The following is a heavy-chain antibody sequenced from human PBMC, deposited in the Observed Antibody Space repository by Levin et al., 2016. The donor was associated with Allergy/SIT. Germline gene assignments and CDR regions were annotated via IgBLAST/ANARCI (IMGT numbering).Heavy chain of an antibody. CDR2: ISYDGSNK. D-gene: IGHD1-26*01. V-gene: IGHV3-30*18. J-gene: IGHJ5*02. Sequence: GGSLRLSCAASGFTFSSYGMHWVRQAPGKGLEWVAVISYDGSNKYYADSVKGRFTISRDNSKNTLYLQMNSLRAEDTAVYYCAKDQDPVYSGNYGVDPWGQGTLVTVSS. CDR1: GFTFSSYG. CDR3: AKDQDPVYSGNYGVDP.